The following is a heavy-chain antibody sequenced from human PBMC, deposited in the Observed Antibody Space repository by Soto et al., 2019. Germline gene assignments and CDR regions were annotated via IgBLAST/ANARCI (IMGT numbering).Heavy chain of an antibody. CDR2: LYFTGDT. D-gene: IGHD3-9*01. V-gene: IGHV4-39*01. J-gene: IGHJ4*02. CDR3: ARKHSHWLSRDY. CDR1: GGSISSSSYY. Sequence: QLQLQESGPGLVKPSETLSLTCTVSGGSISSSSYYWVWIRQPPGKGLEWIGSLYFTGDTYYNPSIESRINISVDTSKTQFSLKLTSVTAADTAVYYCARKHSHWLSRDYWGQGTLVTVSS.